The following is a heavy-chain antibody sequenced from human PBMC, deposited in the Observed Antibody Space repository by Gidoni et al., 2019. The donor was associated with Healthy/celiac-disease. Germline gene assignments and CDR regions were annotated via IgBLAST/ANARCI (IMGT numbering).Heavy chain of an antibody. D-gene: IGHD2-15*01. V-gene: IGHV1-69*04. CDR2: IIPIFGIA. CDR3: ARFYCSGGSCPRYGMDV. Sequence: QVQLVQSGAEVKKPGSSVKVSCKASGGTFSRYAISWVRQAPVQGLEWMGRIIPIFGIANYAQKLQGRVTITADKSTSTAYMELSSLRSEDTAVYYCARFYCSGGSCPRYGMDVWGQGTTVTVSS. J-gene: IGHJ6*02. CDR1: GGTFSRYA.